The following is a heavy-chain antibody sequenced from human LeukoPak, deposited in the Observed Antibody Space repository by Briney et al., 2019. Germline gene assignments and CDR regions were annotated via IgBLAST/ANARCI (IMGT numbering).Heavy chain of an antibody. Sequence: PSETLSLTCTVSGGSISSGGYYWSWIRQHPGKGLEWIGYIYYSGSTYYNPSLKSRVTISVDTSKNQFSLKLSSVTAADTAVYYCARYYYDSSGHYDYWGQGTLVTVSS. CDR3: ARYYYDSSGHYDY. V-gene: IGHV4-31*03. CDR2: IYYSGST. J-gene: IGHJ4*02. D-gene: IGHD3-22*01. CDR1: GGSISSGGYY.